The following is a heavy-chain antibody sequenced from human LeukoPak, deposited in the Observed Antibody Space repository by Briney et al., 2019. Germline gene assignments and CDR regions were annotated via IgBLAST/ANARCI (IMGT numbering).Heavy chain of an antibody. J-gene: IGHJ3*02. CDR1: GGSFSGYY. CDR2: INHSGST. V-gene: IGHV4-34*01. Sequence: SETLSLTCAVYGGSFSGYYWSWIRQPPGRGLEWIGEINHSGSTNYNPSLKSRVTISVDTSKNQLSLKLNSVIAADTAVYYCARGLGRWLQVGAFEIWGQGTMVTVSS. CDR3: ARGLGRWLQVGAFEI. D-gene: IGHD5-24*01.